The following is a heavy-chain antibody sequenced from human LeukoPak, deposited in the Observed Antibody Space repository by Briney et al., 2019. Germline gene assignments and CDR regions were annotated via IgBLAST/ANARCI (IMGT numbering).Heavy chain of an antibody. CDR2: IYYSGST. J-gene: IGHJ4*02. Sequence: PSRTLSLTCTVSGGSISSYYWSWIRQPPGKGLEWIGYIYYSGSTNYNPSLKSRVTISVDTSKNQFSLKLSSVTAADTAVYYCARGSNFDYWGQGTLVAVSS. CDR1: GGSISSYY. V-gene: IGHV4-59*01. D-gene: IGHD5/OR15-5a*01. CDR3: ARGSNFDY.